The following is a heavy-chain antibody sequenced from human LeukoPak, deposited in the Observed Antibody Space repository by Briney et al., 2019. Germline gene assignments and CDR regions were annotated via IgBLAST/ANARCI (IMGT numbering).Heavy chain of an antibody. CDR3: ARDLDYSGTDAFDI. Sequence: ASVKVSCKASGYTFTSKAMHWVRQVPGQRLEWMGWINAGNGNIKYSQRFQGRVTFTRDTSATTVYMELSSLRSEDTAVYYCARDLDYSGTDAFDIWGQGTMVTVSS. CDR1: GYTFTSKA. V-gene: IGHV1-3*01. CDR2: INAGNGNI. J-gene: IGHJ3*02. D-gene: IGHD2-15*01.